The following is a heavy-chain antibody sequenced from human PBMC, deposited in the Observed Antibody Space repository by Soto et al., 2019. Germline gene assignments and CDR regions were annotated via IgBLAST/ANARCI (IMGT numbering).Heavy chain of an antibody. D-gene: IGHD1-1*01. CDR1: GFTFSTYT. V-gene: IGHV3-21*01. CDR3: ARDRRTRNEVDPFDY. J-gene: IGHJ4*02. CDR2: ISDSSNYI. Sequence: EVHLVESGGGLVKPGGSLRLSCAASGFTFSTYTMNWVRQAPGKGLEWVSSISDSSNYINYADSVKGRFTISRDNAKNSLFLQMNSLRAEDTAVYYCARDRRTRNEVDPFDYWGQGSLVTVSS.